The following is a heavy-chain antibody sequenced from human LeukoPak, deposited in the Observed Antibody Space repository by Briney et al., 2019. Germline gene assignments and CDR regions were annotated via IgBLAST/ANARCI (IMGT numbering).Heavy chain of an antibody. D-gene: IGHD6-6*01. J-gene: IGHJ4*02. V-gene: IGHV1-2*02. CDR3: ARVFGRNAYSSSSFDY. CDR2: INPNSGGT. Sequence: GASVKVSCKASGYTFTGYYMHWVRQAPGQGLEWMGWINPNSGGTNYAQKFQGRVTVTRDTSISTAYMELSRLRSDDTAVYYCARVFGRNAYSSSSFDYWGQGTLVTVSS. CDR1: GYTFTGYY.